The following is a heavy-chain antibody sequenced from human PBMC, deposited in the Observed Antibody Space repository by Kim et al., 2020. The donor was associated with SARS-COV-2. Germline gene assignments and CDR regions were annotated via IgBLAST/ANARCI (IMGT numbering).Heavy chain of an antibody. J-gene: IGHJ4*02. Sequence: GGSLRLSCAASGFTFSSYAMSWVRQAPGKGLEWVSGISGSGGSTYYADSVKGRFIISRDNSKNMLFLQMNGLRVEDTAVYYCAKAGQWRGGGDYADYWGQGTLVTVSS. CDR2: ISGSGGST. CDR1: GFTFSSYA. V-gene: IGHV3-23*01. CDR3: AKAGQWRGGGDYADY. D-gene: IGHD3-16*01.